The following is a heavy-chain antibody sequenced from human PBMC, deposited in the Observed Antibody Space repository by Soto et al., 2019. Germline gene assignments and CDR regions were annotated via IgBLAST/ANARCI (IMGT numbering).Heavy chain of an antibody. Sequence: GGSLRLSCAASGFTFSSYGMHWVRQAPGKGLEWVAVIWYDGSNKYYADSVKGRFTISRDNSKNTLYLQMNSLRAEDTAVYYCARDEPMGRLVAVALYGMDVCGQGTTVTVS. D-gene: IGHD6-19*01. CDR3: ARDEPMGRLVAVALYGMDV. V-gene: IGHV3-33*01. CDR2: IWYDGSNK. J-gene: IGHJ6*02. CDR1: GFTFSSYG.